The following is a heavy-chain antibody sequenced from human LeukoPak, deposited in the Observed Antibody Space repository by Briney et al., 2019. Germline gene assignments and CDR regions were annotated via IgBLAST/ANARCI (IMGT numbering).Heavy chain of an antibody. Sequence: PLETLSLTCTVSGGSISSYYWSWIRQPPGKGLEWIGYIYYSGSTNYNPSLKSRVTISVDTSKNQFSLKLSSVTAADTAVYYCARETEMATIKDAFDIWGQGTMVTVSS. CDR3: ARETEMATIKDAFDI. V-gene: IGHV4-59*01. CDR2: IYYSGST. D-gene: IGHD5-24*01. J-gene: IGHJ3*02. CDR1: GGSISSYY.